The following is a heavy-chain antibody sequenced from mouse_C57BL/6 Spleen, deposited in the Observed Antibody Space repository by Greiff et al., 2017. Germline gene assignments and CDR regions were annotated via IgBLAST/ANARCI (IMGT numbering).Heavy chain of an antibody. D-gene: IGHD1-1*01. CDR2: IRLKSDNYAT. Sequence: EVKLEESGGGLVQPGGSMKLSCVASGFTFSNYWMNWVRQSPEKGLEWVAQIRLKSDNYATHYAESVKGRFTISRDDSKSSVYLQMNNLSAEDTGIYYCTALDYGSSFYWYFDVWGTGTTVTVSS. CDR3: TALDYGSSFYWYFDV. CDR1: GFTFSNYW. J-gene: IGHJ1*03. V-gene: IGHV6-3*01.